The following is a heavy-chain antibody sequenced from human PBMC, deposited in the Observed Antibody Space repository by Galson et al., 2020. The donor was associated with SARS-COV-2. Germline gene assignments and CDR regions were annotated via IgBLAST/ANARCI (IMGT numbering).Heavy chain of an antibody. CDR1: AFSLTTTGMY. D-gene: IGHD7-27*01. J-gene: IGHJ4*02. Sequence: SGPTLVKPTQTLTLTCTFSAFSLTTTGMYVAWIRQPPGKALEWPARIARDADTFYNTSLKTRLTISKDTSTNQVVLTMTNVDSVDTGTYYCARTRANWGEFEYWGQGILVTVSS. CDR3: ARTRANWGEFEY. V-gene: IGHV2-70*17. CDR2: IARDADT.